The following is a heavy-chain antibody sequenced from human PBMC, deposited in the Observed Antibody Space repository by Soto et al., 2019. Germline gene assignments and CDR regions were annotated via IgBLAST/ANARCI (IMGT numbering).Heavy chain of an antibody. CDR1: GFTVSSNY. V-gene: IGHV3-66*01. D-gene: IGHD3-22*01. Sequence: EVQLVESGGGLVQPGGSLRLSCAASGFTVSSNYMSWVRQAPGKGLEWVSVIYSGGSTYYADSVKGRFTISRDNSKNTLYLQMNSLRGEDTAVYYCARMGDSSGYSGWFDPWGQGTLVTVSS. J-gene: IGHJ5*02. CDR2: IYSGGST. CDR3: ARMGDSSGYSGWFDP.